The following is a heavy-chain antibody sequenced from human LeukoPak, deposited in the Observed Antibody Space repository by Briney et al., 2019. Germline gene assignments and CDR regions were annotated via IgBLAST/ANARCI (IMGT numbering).Heavy chain of an antibody. D-gene: IGHD1-26*01. Sequence: SETLSLTCTVSGGSISSYYWSWIRQSPGKGLEWIGYIFYIGSTNYNPSLKSRVTISVDTSKNQFSLKLSSVTAADTAVYYCARAQVGATPDYWGQGTLVTVSS. CDR3: ARAQVGATPDY. J-gene: IGHJ4*02. CDR2: IFYIGST. CDR1: GGSISSYY. V-gene: IGHV4-59*08.